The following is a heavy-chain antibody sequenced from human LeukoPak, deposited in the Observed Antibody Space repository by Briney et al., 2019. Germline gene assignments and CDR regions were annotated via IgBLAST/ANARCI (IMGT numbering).Heavy chain of an antibody. V-gene: IGHV3-48*04. CDR3: ARDRRYYDSSGYYI. D-gene: IGHD3-22*01. CDR1: GFTFSSYS. CDR2: ISSSSTI. J-gene: IGHJ4*02. Sequence: GGSLRLSCAASGFTFSSYSMNWVRQAPGKGLEWVSYISSSSTIYYADSVKGRFTISRDNAKNSLYLQMNSLRAEDTAVYYCARDRRYYDSSGYYIWGQGTLVTVSS.